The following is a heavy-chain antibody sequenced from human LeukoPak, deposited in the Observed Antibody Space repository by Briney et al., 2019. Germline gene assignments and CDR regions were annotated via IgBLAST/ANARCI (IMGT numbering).Heavy chain of an antibody. CDR1: GFTFDDYA. CDR3: AGGPQYSGSYGD. D-gene: IGHD1-26*01. J-gene: IGHJ4*02. CDR2: ISWNSGSI. V-gene: IGHV3-9*01. Sequence: GGSLRLSCAASGFTFDDYAMHWVRQAPGKGLEWVSGISWNSGSIGYADSVKGRFAISRDNAKNSVSLQMNSLRADDTGLYFCAGGPQYSGSYGDWGQGTLVTVSS.